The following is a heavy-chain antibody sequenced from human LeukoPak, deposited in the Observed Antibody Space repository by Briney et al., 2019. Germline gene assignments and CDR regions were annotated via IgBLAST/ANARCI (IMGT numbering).Heavy chain of an antibody. CDR1: GFAFSSYG. J-gene: IGHJ4*02. V-gene: IGHV3-33*06. D-gene: IGHD1-1*01. CDR2: IWYDGSNK. Sequence: GGSLRLSCAASGFAFSSYGMHWVRQALGKGLEGVAVIWYDGSNKYYADSVKGRFTISRDNSKNTLYVQMNSLRAEDTAVYYCAKEWSGFNFDYWGQGTLVTVSS. CDR3: AKEWSGFNFDY.